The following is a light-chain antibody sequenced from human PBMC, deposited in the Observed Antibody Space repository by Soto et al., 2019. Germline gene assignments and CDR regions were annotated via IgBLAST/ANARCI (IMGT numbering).Light chain of an antibody. J-gene: IGKJ1*01. CDR2: AAS. CDR1: LGISDY. CDR3: QKYNSAPWT. V-gene: IGKV1-27*01. Sequence: DIQMTQSPSSLSASVGDRVTITCRASLGISDYVAWYQQKPGKVPELLIFAASTLQSVVPSRFSGSGSGTDFTLTISGLQPEDVATYYCQKYNSAPWTFGQGTKVEIK.